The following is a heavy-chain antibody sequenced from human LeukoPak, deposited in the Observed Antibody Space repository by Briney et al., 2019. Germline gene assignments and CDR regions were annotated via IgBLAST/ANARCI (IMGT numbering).Heavy chain of an antibody. Sequence: SVKVSCKASGGTFSSYAISWVRQAPGQGLEWMGRIIPILGIANYAQKFQGRVTITADKSTSTAYMELSSLRSEDTAVYYCARSASLFDYYYDSSGHFDYWGQGTLVTVSS. D-gene: IGHD3-22*01. CDR3: ARSASLFDYYYDSSGHFDY. CDR1: GGTFSSYA. J-gene: IGHJ4*02. V-gene: IGHV1-69*04. CDR2: IIPILGIA.